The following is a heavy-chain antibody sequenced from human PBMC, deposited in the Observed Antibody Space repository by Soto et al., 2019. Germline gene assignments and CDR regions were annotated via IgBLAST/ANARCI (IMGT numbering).Heavy chain of an antibody. CDR1: GYTFTSYG. V-gene: IGHV1-18*04. CDR2: ISTYNGNT. Sequence: VASVKVSCKASGYTFTSYGISWVRQAPGQGLEWLGWISTYNGNTNYAQKLQGRVTMTTDTSTSTAYMELRSLRSDDTAVYYCARGRYDFWSGYYRVAAFDIWGQGTMVTVSS. D-gene: IGHD3-3*01. CDR3: ARGRYDFWSGYYRVAAFDI. J-gene: IGHJ3*02.